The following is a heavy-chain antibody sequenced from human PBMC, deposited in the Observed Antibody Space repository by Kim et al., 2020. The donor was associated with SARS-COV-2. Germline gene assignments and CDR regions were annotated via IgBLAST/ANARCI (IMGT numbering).Heavy chain of an antibody. D-gene: IGHD3-22*01. V-gene: IGHV4-59*08. CDR3: ARSPASRLSITKIVVVTPDAFDI. J-gene: IGHJ3*02. Sequence: SETLSLTCTVSGGSISSYYWSWIRQPPGKGLEWIGYIYYSGSTNYNPSLKSRVTISVDTSKNQFSLKLSSVTAADTAVYYCARSPASRLSITKIVVVTPDAFDIGGQETIGTVSP. CDR1: GGSISSYY. CDR2: IYYSGST.